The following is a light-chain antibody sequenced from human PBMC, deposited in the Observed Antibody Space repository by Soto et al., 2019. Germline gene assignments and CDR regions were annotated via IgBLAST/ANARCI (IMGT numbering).Light chain of an antibody. J-gene: IGKJ4*01. CDR1: QSISSY. Sequence: DIQMTQSPSSLSASVGDIVTITCRASQSISSYLNWYQQKPGKAPKLLIYGASSLQSGVPSRFSGSGSGTDYTLTISSLQPEDFTTYYCQQTYSTPNTFGGGTKVEIK. CDR2: GAS. V-gene: IGKV1-39*01. CDR3: QQTYSTPNT.